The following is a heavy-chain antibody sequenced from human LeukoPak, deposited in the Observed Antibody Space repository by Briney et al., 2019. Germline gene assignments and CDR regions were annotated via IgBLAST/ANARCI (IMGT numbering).Heavy chain of an antibody. J-gene: IGHJ5*02. D-gene: IGHD2-21*02. CDR2: INHSGST. V-gene: IGHV4-39*07. Sequence: PSETLSLTCTISAASISSSSHHWGWIRQPPGKGLEWIGEINHSGSTNYNPSLKSRVTISVDTSKNQFSLKLSSVTAADTAVYYCARGKLVVVTNWFDPWGQGTLVTVSS. CDR3: ARGKLVVVTNWFDP. CDR1: AASISSSSHH.